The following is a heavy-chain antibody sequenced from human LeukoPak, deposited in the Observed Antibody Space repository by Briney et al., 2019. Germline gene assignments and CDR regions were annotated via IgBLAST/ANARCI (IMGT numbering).Heavy chain of an antibody. CDR3: ARGSHSRGRYCSSTSCYAEVNWFDP. J-gene: IGHJ5*02. V-gene: IGHV4-34*01. Sequence: PSETLSLTCAVYGGSFSGYYWSWIRQPPGKGLEWIGEINHSGSTNYNPSLKSRVTISVDTSKNQFSLKLSSVTAADTAVYYCARGSHSRGRYCSSTSCYAEVNWFDPWGQGTLVTVSS. CDR2: INHSGST. D-gene: IGHD2-2*01. CDR1: GGSFSGYY.